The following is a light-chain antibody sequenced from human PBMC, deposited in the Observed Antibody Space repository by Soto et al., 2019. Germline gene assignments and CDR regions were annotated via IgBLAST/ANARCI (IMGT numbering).Light chain of an antibody. J-gene: IGKJ1*01. Sequence: EIVLTQSPGTLSLSPGERATLSCRASQSVDSTYLAWYQQKPGQAPRLLIYDASTRATGIPDRFSGSGSGTDFTLTISRLEPEDFVVYYCQQYGSSSTFGQGTKVDIK. CDR1: QSVDSTY. V-gene: IGKV3-20*01. CDR2: DAS. CDR3: QQYGSSST.